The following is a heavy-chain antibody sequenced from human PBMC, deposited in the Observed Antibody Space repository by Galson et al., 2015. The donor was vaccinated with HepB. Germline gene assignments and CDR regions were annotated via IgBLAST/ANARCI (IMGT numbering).Heavy chain of an antibody. CDR2: INPSGGST. D-gene: IGHD2-2*01. CDR3: ARPGVPAACGPPRNGMDV. Sequence: SVKVSCKASGYMYTSYYMHWVRQAPGQGLEWMGIINPSGGSTTYAQKFQGRVTMTRDTSTSTVYMELSSLRSEDTAVYYCARPGVPAACGPPRNGMDVWGQGTTVTVSS. J-gene: IGHJ6*02. V-gene: IGHV1-46*01. CDR1: GYMYTSYY.